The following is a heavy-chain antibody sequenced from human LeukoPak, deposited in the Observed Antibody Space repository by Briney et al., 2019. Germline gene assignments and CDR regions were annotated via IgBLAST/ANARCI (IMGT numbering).Heavy chain of an antibody. D-gene: IGHD5-18*01. CDR3: ARSVDTAMAYYYYYMDV. V-gene: IGHV3-33*01. Sequence: GGSLRLSCAASGFTFSSYGMHWVRQAPGKGLEWVAVIWYDGSNKYYADSVKGRFTISRDNSKNTLYLQMNSLRAEDTAVYYCARSVDTAMAYYYYYMDVWGKGTTVTVSS. CDR2: IWYDGSNK. J-gene: IGHJ6*03. CDR1: GFTFSSYG.